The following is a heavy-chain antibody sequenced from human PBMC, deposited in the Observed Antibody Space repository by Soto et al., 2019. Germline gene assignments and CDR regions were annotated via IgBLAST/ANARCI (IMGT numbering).Heavy chain of an antibody. CDR2: MLSNGFS. D-gene: IGHD3-16*01. Sequence: SETLSLTCTVSGASMNNYYGSWVRQTPGKGLEWIGYMLSNGFSNYNSSLKSRVSISVDTSKNQFSLKLTSVTAADTAIYYWVRSRHTSGGGTWGLGTLGTVS. J-gene: IGHJ5*02. V-gene: IGHV4-59*01. CDR1: GASMNNYY. CDR3: VRSRHTSGGGT.